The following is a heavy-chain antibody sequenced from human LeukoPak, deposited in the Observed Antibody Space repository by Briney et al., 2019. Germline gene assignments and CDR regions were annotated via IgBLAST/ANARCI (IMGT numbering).Heavy chain of an antibody. D-gene: IGHD3-9*01. CDR2: IYTSGST. J-gene: IGHJ4*02. CDR1: GGSISSGSYY. CDR3: ARHAYDILTGYRFDY. Sequence: PSQTLSLTCTVSGGSISSGSYYWSWIRQPAGKGLEWIGRIYTSGSTNYNPSLKSRVTISVDTSKNQFSLKLSSVTAADTAVYYCARHAYDILTGYRFDYWGQGTLVTVSS. V-gene: IGHV4-61*02.